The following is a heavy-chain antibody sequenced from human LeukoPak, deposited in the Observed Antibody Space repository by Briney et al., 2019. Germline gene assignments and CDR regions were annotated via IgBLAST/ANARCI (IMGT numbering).Heavy chain of an antibody. J-gene: IGHJ6*02. CDR3: AKDRPPYCTGGGCYGMDV. D-gene: IGHD2-8*02. CDR2: ISYNGNNE. Sequence: GGSLTHSCAASGFDFNNYGINWVRQAPGKGLEWVAAISYNGNNEYYGDSVKGRFTISRDNSKNTVSLQMNSLRTEDTAVYYCAKDRPPYCTGGGCYGMDVWGQGTTVTVSS. V-gene: IGHV3-30*18. CDR1: GFDFNNYG.